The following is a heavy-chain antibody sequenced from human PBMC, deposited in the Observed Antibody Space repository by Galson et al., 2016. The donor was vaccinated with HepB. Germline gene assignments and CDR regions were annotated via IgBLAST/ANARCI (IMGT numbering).Heavy chain of an antibody. D-gene: IGHD5-24*01. V-gene: IGHV4-59*01. CDR3: ARGVPPANYYAFDI. CDR2: IHSTGST. Sequence: SETLSLTCSVSGGSITHYFWGWIRQPPGKELEWLGYIHSTGSTTYNPSPKSRATISVDTPRAQFSLRLRSVTAAETAVYFCARGVPPANYYAFDIWGHGTLVSVSS. CDR1: GGSITHYF. J-gene: IGHJ3*02.